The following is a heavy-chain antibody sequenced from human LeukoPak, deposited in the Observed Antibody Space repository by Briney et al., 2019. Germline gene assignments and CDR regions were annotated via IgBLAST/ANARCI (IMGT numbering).Heavy chain of an antibody. D-gene: IGHD2/OR15-2a*01. CDR3: ARHDCDSSRCSVNWFDP. V-gene: IGHV4-39*01. CDR2: IYDSGNT. Sequence: PSETLSLTCTVSGVSMSSSPYHWGWIRQPPGKGLEWIGTIYDSGNTNYNPSLRSRLTISVDTSRNQFSLKLSSVTAADTAVYYCARHDCDSSRCSVNWFDPWGQGTLVTVSS. J-gene: IGHJ5*02. CDR1: GVSMSSSPYH.